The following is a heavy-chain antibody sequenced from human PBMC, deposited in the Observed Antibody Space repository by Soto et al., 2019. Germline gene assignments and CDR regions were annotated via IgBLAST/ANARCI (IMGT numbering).Heavy chain of an antibody. CDR2: IKSKTDGGTT. CDR3: TTARTGGNDAFGI. D-gene: IGHD3-9*01. V-gene: IGHV3-15*01. CDR1: GFTFSNAW. J-gene: IGHJ3*02. Sequence: GGSLRLSCAASGFTFSNAWMSWVRQAPGKGLEWVGRIKSKTDGGTTDYAAPVKGRFTISRDDAKNTLYLQMNSLKTEDTAVYSCTTARTGGNDAFGIWGQGTMVTVSS.